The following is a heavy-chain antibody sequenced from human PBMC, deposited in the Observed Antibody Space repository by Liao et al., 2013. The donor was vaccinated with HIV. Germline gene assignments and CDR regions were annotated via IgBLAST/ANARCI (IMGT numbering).Heavy chain of an antibody. J-gene: IGHJ3*02. Sequence: QVQLQQWGAGLLKPSETLSLTCAVYGGSFSGYYWSWIRQPPGKGLEWIGEINHSGSTNYNPSLKSRVTISVDTSKNQFSLKLSSVTAADTAVYYCARADVVVVAGPRAFDIWGPKGTNGHRLF. CDR2: INHSGST. CDR1: GGSFSGYY. CDR3: ARADVVVVAGPRAFDI. D-gene: IGHD2-15*01. V-gene: IGHV4-34*01.